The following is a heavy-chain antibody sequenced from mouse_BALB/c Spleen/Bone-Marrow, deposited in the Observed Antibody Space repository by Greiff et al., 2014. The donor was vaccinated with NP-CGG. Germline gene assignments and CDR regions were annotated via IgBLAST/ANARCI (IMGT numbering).Heavy chain of an antibody. CDR3: ASYRYGWSFDV. J-gene: IGHJ1*01. Sequence: EVKVVESGAELVKPGASVKLSCTASGFNIKDTYMHWVKQRPEQGLEWIGRIDPANGNTKYDPKFQGKATITADTSSNAAYLQLSSLTSEDTAAYYCASYRYGWSFDVWGAGTTVTVSS. V-gene: IGHV14-3*02. CDR1: GFNIKDTY. D-gene: IGHD2-14*01. CDR2: IDPANGNT.